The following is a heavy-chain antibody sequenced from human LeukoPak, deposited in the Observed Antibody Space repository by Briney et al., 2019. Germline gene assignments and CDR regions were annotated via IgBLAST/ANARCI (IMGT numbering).Heavy chain of an antibody. D-gene: IGHD6-13*01. V-gene: IGHV4-59*08. CDR1: GGSISSNY. CDR3: ARLVAAAPYYGMDV. CDR2: IYYSGNT. J-gene: IGHJ6*02. Sequence: PSETLSLTCTVSGGSISSNYWSWIRQPPGKRLEWIAYIYYSGNTNQNPSLKSRVTTSIDTSKNQFSLKLSSVTAADTAVYYCARLVAAAPYYGMDVWGQGTTVTVSS.